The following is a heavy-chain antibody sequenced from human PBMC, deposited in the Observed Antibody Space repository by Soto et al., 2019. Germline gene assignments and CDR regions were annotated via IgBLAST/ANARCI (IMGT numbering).Heavy chain of an antibody. D-gene: IGHD2-15*01. Sequence: SVKVCCKASGGTFSSYTISWVRQAPGQGLEWMGRIIPILGIANYAQKFQGRVTITADKSTSTAYMELSSLRSGDTAVYYCARGRNNCSGGSCSADLDYWGRGTLVTVSS. CDR2: IIPILGIA. V-gene: IGHV1-69*02. CDR1: GGTFSSYT. J-gene: IGHJ4*02. CDR3: ARGRNNCSGGSCSADLDY.